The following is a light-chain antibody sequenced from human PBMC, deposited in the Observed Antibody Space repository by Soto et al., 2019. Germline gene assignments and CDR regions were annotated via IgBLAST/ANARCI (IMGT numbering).Light chain of an antibody. J-gene: IGKJ3*01. V-gene: IGKV3-11*01. Sequence: VLTQSPATLSLSPGERATLSCRASQSIHTSLAWYQQKSGKPPRLVIYDSTLRANGVPDRFGGSRSGTEFTLTINSLEPEDFASYYCQQANSFPFTFGPGTKV. CDR3: QQANSFPFT. CDR1: QSIHTS. CDR2: DST.